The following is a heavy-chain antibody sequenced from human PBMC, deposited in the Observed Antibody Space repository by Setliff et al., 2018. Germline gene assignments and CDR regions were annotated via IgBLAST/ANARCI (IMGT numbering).Heavy chain of an antibody. V-gene: IGHV3-15*01. CDR2: IKRESDGGTT. J-gene: IGHJ6*02. D-gene: IGHD5-18*01. Sequence: GGSLRLSCVGSGFIFTNAWMSWVRQAPGKGLEWVGRIKRESDGGTTDYAAPVKGRFTISRDDSKNTLYLQMNSLKTEDTAVYYCISLWLGYYGLDVWGQGTTVTVSS. CDR3: ISLWLGYYGLDV. CDR1: GFIFTNAW.